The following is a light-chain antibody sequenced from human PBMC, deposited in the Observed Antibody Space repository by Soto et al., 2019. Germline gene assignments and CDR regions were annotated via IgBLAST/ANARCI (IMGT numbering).Light chain of an antibody. CDR3: QQYGNSPVT. V-gene: IGKV3-20*01. CDR2: VAS. J-gene: IGKJ5*01. Sequence: EIVLTQSPGTLSLSPGERATLSCRASQSVTSNFLAWYQQKPGQAPRLLIYVASNRATGIPDRFSGSVSGTDFTLTISRLEPEDFAVYYCQQYGNSPVTFGQGTRLDLK. CDR1: QSVTSNF.